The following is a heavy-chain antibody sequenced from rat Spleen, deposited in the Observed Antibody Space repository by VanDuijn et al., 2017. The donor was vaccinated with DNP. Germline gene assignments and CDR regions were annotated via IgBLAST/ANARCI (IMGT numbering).Heavy chain of an antibody. J-gene: IGHJ2*01. Sequence: EVQLQESGPGLVKPSQSLSLTCSVTGYSITSDYRWNWIRKFPGNKLEWMGYINNASTTKYHPSLKSRISITRDTSKKQFFLQVNSITSEDTATYYCARSTDCGCNWDYWGQGVMVPVSS. CDR3: ARSTDCGCNWDY. CDR2: INNASTT. V-gene: IGHV3-3*01. D-gene: IGHD1-9*01. CDR1: GYSITSDYR.